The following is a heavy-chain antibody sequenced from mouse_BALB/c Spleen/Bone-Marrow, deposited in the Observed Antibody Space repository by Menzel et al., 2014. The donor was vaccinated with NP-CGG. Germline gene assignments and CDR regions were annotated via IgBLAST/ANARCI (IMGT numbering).Heavy chain of an antibody. Sequence: VQLVESGGGLVQPGGSLKLSCAASGFTFSSYGMSWVRQTPDKRLELVATINSNGGSTYYPDSVKGRFTISRDNAKNTLYLQMSSLKSEDTAMYYCARDDVWYAMDYWGQGTSVTVSS. V-gene: IGHV5-6-3*01. CDR3: ARDDVWYAMDY. CDR2: INSNGGST. CDR1: GFTFSSYG. J-gene: IGHJ4*01.